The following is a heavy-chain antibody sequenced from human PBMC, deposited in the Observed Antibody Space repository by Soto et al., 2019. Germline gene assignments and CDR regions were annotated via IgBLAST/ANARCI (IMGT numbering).Heavy chain of an antibody. V-gene: IGHV4-34*01. CDR3: ARVGSSSWNY. CDR2: INHSGST. J-gene: IGHJ4*02. D-gene: IGHD6-13*01. Sequence: QVQLQQWGAGLLKPSETLSLTCAVYGGSFSGYYWSWIRQPPGKGLEWIGEINHSGSTNYNPSLKSRVTISVDTSKNQFSLKLSSVTAADTAVYYCARVGSSSWNYWGQGTLVTVPS. CDR1: GGSFSGYY.